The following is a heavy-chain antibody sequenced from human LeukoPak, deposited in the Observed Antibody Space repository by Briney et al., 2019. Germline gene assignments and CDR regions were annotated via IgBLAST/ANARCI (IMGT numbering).Heavy chain of an antibody. CDR3: ARVSSGWYSKGYYYMDV. Sequence: GGSLRLSCAASGFTVSSNYMSWVRQAPGKGLEWVSVIYSGGSTYYADSVKGRFTISRDNSKNTLYLQMNSLRAEDTAVYYCARVSSGWYSKGYYYMDVWGKGTTVTVSS. J-gene: IGHJ6*03. CDR1: GFTVSSNY. V-gene: IGHV3-53*01. CDR2: IYSGGST. D-gene: IGHD6-19*01.